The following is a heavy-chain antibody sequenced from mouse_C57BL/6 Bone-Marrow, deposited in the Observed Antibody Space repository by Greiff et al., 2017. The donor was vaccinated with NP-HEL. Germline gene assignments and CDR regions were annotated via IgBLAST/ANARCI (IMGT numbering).Heavy chain of an antibody. CDR3: ARAYGYAWFAY. V-gene: IGHV5-4*01. D-gene: IGHD2-2*01. CDR1: GFTFSSYA. J-gene: IGHJ3*01. Sequence: EVQLVESGGGLVKPGGSLKLSCAASGFTFSSYAMSWVRQTPEKRLEWVATISDGGSYTYYPDNVKGRFTISRDNAKNNLYLQMSHLKSEDTAMYYCARAYGYAWFAYWGQGTLVTVSA. CDR2: ISDGGSYT.